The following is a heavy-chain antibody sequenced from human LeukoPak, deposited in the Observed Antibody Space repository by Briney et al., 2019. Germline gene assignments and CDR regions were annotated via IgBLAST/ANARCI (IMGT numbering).Heavy chain of an antibody. CDR3: ARGPQWLNY. V-gene: IGHV6-1*01. D-gene: IGHD6-19*01. CDR2: TYYRSKWYS. Sequence: SQTLSLTCAISGDSVSSKSAAWNWNRQSPSRGLEWLGRTYYRSKWYSAYAVSVKSRISINSDTSKNQFSLQLNPVTPEDTAIYYCARGPQWLNYWGQGTLVTVSS. J-gene: IGHJ4*02. CDR1: GDSVSSKSAA.